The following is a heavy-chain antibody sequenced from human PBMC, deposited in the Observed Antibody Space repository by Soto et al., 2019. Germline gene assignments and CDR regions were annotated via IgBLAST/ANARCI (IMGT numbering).Heavy chain of an antibody. V-gene: IGHV1-69*13. CDR3: ARTLGEYYYDSSGYYRPDAFDI. CDR1: GGTFSSYA. D-gene: IGHD3-22*01. CDR2: IIPIFGTA. Sequence: SVKVSCKASGGTFSSYAISWVRQAPGQGLEWMGGIIPIFGTANYAQKFQGGVTITADESTSTAYMELSSLRSEDTAVYYCARTLGEYYYDSSGYYRPDAFDIWGQGTMVTVS. J-gene: IGHJ3*02.